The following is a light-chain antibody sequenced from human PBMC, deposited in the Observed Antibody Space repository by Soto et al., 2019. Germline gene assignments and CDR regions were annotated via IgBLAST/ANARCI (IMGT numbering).Light chain of an antibody. CDR3: QQYNSYSLLT. CDR2: DAS. Sequence: DIQMTQSPSTLSASVGDRVTITCRASQSISSWLAWYQQKPGKAPKLLIYDASSLESGVPSRFSGSGSGTEVNLTISSLQPDDFAPYYCQQYNSYSLLTFGPGTKVDIK. CDR1: QSISSW. V-gene: IGKV1-5*01. J-gene: IGKJ3*01.